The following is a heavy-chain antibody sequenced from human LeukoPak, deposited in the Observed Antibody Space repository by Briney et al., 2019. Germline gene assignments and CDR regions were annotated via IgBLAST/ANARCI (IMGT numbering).Heavy chain of an antibody. D-gene: IGHD2-15*01. V-gene: IGHV4-4*02. J-gene: IGHJ5*02. CDR2: IHHSGST. CDR1: GGSISSSNW. Sequence: SGTLSLTCAVSGGSISSSNWWSWVRQPPGKGLEWIGEIHHSGSTYYNPSLKSRITMSVDTSKNQFSLKLSSVTAADTAVYYCAREHYCSGGSCYGNWFDPWGQGTLVTVSS. CDR3: AREHYCSGGSCYGNWFDP.